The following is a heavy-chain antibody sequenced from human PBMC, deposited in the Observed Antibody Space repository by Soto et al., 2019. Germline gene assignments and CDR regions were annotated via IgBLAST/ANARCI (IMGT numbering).Heavy chain of an antibody. D-gene: IGHD3-10*01. V-gene: IGHV1-69*01. J-gene: IGHJ6*02. CDR2: IIPIFGTA. Sequence: QVQLVQSGAEVKKPGSSVKVSCKASGGTFSSYAISWVRQAPGQGLEWMGGIIPIFGTANYAQKFQVRVTITADESTSTAYMELSSLRSEDTAVYYCAREGYYGSGFGYGMDVWGQGTTVTVSS. CDR1: GGTFSSYA. CDR3: AREGYYGSGFGYGMDV.